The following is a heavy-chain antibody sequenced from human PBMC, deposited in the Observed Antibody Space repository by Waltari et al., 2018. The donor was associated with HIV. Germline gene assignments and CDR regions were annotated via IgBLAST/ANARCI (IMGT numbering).Heavy chain of an antibody. V-gene: IGHV3-53*02. CDR1: GTLVSDNY. CDR3: VRGIRYYAP. Sequence: EVQLVQSGGGVVSPEESLRLSCAGPGTLVSDNYMSCIRQAPGKGLEWVAVLYGDGTTYYADSVKGRFVVSRDKAKNMVFLQMDYPRGADSANYFWVRGIRYYAPWGQGSLVSVS. J-gene: IGHJ5*02. D-gene: IGHD3-3*01. CDR2: LYGDGTT.